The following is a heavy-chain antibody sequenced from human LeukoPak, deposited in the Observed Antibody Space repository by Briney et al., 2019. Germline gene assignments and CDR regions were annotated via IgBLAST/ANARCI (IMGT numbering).Heavy chain of an antibody. V-gene: IGHV1-69*05. D-gene: IGHD2-15*01. J-gene: IGHJ6*03. Sequence: SVKVSCKASGGTFSSYAISWVRQAPGQGLEWMGRIIPTFGTANYAQKFQGRVTITTDESTSTAYMELSSLRSEDTAVYYCASSYCSGGSCPGGDYYYYYMDVWGKGTTVTVSS. CDR3: ASSYCSGGSCPGGDYYYYYMDV. CDR1: GGTFSSYA. CDR2: IIPTFGTA.